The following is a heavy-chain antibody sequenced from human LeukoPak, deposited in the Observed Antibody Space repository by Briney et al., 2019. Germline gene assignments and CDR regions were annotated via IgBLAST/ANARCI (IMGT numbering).Heavy chain of an antibody. D-gene: IGHD3-22*01. V-gene: IGHV1-18*01. CDR3: ARLKTDYYDSSDLDY. CDR1: GYTFTSYG. J-gene: IGHJ4*02. CDR2: ISAYNGNT. Sequence: GASVKVSCKASGYTFTSYGISWVRQAPGQGLEWMGWISAYNGNTNYAQKLRGRVTMTTDTSTSTAYMELRSLRSDDTAVYYCARLKTDYYDSSDLDYWGQGTLVTVSS.